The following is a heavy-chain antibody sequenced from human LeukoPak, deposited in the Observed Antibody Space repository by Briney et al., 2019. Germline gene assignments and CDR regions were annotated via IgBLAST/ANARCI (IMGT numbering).Heavy chain of an antibody. CDR3: AREADSAFDI. Sequence: TGGSLRLSCAASGFTFSSYAMSWVRQAPGKGLEWVSAISGSGGSTYYADSVKGRFTNSRDNSKNTLYLKMNSLRAEDTALYYCAREADSAFDIWGQGTMVTVSS. CDR2: ISGSGGST. CDR1: GFTFSSYA. J-gene: IGHJ3*02. V-gene: IGHV3-23*01.